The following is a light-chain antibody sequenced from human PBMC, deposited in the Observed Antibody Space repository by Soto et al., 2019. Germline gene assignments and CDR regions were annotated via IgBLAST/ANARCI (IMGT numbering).Light chain of an antibody. CDR2: GAS. V-gene: IGKV3-20*01. J-gene: IGKJ2*01. CDR3: QQYGSSPYT. Sequence: EIVLTQSPGTLSLSPGERATLSCRASQSVRNSYLDWYLQKPGQAPRLLIYGASGRATGIPDRFSGSGSGTDFKLTISRLEPEDFAVYYCQQYGSSPYTFGQGTKLEI. CDR1: QSVRNSY.